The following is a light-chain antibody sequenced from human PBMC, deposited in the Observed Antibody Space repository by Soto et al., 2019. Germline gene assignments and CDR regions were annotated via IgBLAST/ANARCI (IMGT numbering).Light chain of an antibody. CDR1: QSVSSK. Sequence: EIVMTQSPATLSVSPGDRATLSCRASQSVSSKLAWYQQKPGQAPRLLIYGASTRATGIPARFSGSGSGTEFTLTISSLQSEDFAVYYCQQYNTWPPITFGQGTRLEI. J-gene: IGKJ5*01. V-gene: IGKV3-15*01. CDR2: GAS. CDR3: QQYNTWPPIT.